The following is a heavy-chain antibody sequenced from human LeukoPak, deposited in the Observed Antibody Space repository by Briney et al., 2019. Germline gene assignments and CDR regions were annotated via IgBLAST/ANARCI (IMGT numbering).Heavy chain of an antibody. V-gene: IGHV4-59*01. J-gene: IGHJ6*03. CDR3: ARGGYYYMDV. CDR1: VAPSVLTT. Sequence: SETLSSPALSLVAPSVLTTGAGSGSPPGKGLEWIAYIFYNGNTNYNPSLKSRVTISLDTSKKEFSLKVSSVTAADTAVYYCARGGYYYMDVWGKGTTVTVSS. CDR2: IFYNGNT.